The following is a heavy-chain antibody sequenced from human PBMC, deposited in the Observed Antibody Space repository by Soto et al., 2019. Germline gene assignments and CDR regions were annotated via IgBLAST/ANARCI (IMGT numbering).Heavy chain of an antibody. J-gene: IGHJ6*02. Sequence: GASVKVSCTASGYTFTSYGISWVRQAPGQGLEWMGWISAYNSNTNYAQKLQGRVTMTTDTSTSTAYMELRSLRSDDTAVYYCASLTGSDYYYGMDVWGQGTTVTVS. CDR3: ASLTGSDYYYGMDV. CDR2: ISAYNSNT. D-gene: IGHD2-15*01. V-gene: IGHV1-18*01. CDR1: GYTFTSYG.